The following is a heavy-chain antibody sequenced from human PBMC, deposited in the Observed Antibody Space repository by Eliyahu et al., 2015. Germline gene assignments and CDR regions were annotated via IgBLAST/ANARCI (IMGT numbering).Heavy chain of an antibody. CDR1: GYTFTXYG. Sequence: QVQLVQSGAEVKKPGASVXVSCKASGYTFTXYGISWVXQXPGQGLEWMGWISAYNGNTNYAQKLQGRVTMTTDTSTSTAYMELRSLRSDDTAVYYCARVPRAIGRRKDYGDYSVDYWGQGTLVTVSS. V-gene: IGHV1-18*04. CDR3: ARVPRAIGRRKDYGDYSVDY. J-gene: IGHJ4*02. CDR2: ISAYNGNT. D-gene: IGHD4-17*01.